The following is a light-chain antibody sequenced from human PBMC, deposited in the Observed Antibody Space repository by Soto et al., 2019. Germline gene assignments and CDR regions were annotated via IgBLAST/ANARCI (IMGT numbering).Light chain of an antibody. J-gene: IGLJ1*01. CDR1: SSDVGSYNL. V-gene: IGLV2-23*02. CDR2: EVS. Sequence: QSALTQPASVSGSPGQSITISCTGTSSDVGSYNLVSRYQQHPGKAPKLMIYEVSKRPSGVSNRFSGSKSGNTASLTISGLQAEDEADYYCCSYAGSSTSLYVFGTGTKLTVL. CDR3: CSYAGSSTSLYV.